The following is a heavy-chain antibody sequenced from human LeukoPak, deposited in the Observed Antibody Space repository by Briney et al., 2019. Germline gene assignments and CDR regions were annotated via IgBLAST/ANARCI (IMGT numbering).Heavy chain of an antibody. CDR3: ARVNYDSSGYYIETHWYFDL. V-gene: IGHV4-34*01. Sequence: PSETLSLTCAVYGGSFSGYYWSWIRQPPGKGLEWIGEINHSGSTNYNPSLKSRVTISVDTSKNQFSLKLSSVTAADTAVYYCARVNYDSSGYYIETHWYFDLWGRGTLVTVSS. J-gene: IGHJ2*01. D-gene: IGHD3-22*01. CDR2: INHSGST. CDR1: GGSFSGYY.